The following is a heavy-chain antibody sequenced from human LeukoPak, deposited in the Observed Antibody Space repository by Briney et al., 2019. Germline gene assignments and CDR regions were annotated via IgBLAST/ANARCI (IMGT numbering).Heavy chain of an antibody. CDR2: IYTSGST. D-gene: IGHD3-9*01. CDR1: GGSISSGSYY. CDR3: ARENILTGCFDY. J-gene: IGHJ4*02. V-gene: IGHV4-61*02. Sequence: SETXSLTCTVSGGSISSGSYYWSWIRQPAGKGLEWIGRIYTSGSTNYNPSLKSRVTISVDTSKTQFSLKLSSVTAADTAVYYCARENILTGCFDYWGQGTLVTVSS.